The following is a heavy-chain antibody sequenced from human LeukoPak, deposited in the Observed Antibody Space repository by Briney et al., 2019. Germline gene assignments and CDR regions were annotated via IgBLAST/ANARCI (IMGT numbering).Heavy chain of an antibody. CDR2: ISGSGGST. CDR3: AKDAGLGWGYYDSSGLVDY. J-gene: IGHJ4*02. V-gene: IGHV3-23*01. D-gene: IGHD3-22*01. Sequence: PGGSLRLSCAASGFTLSSYATSWVSQAPGKGLEWVSAISGSGGSTFYADSVKGRVTISRDNSKNTLYLQMNSLRAEDTAVYYCAKDAGLGWGYYDSSGLVDYWGQGTLVTVSS. CDR1: GFTLSSYA.